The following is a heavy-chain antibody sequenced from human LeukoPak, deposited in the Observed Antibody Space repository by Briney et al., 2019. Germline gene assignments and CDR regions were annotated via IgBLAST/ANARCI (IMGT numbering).Heavy chain of an antibody. CDR2: IYYSGST. Sequence: SETLSLTCTVSGGSISSYYWSWIRQPPGKGLEWIGYIYYSGSTNYNPSLKSRVTISVDTSKNQFSLKLSSVTAADTAVYYCASRTPQDYYDSSGYSHAFDIWGQGTMVTVSS. CDR3: ASRTPQDYYDSSGYSHAFDI. CDR1: GGSISSYY. V-gene: IGHV4-59*08. D-gene: IGHD3-22*01. J-gene: IGHJ3*02.